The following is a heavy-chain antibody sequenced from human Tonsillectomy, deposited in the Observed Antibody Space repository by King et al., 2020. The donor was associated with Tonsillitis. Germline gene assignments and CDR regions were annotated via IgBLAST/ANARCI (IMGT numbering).Heavy chain of an antibody. CDR2: VSDTSGT. CDR3: ARLPYGDYSPFDY. J-gene: IGHJ4*02. D-gene: IGHD4-17*01. CDR1: GDSVSSKSYY. V-gene: IGHV4-61*01. Sequence: QLQESGPGLVKPSETLSLTCSVSGDSVSSKSYYWTWIRQLPGRQLEWIGYVSDTSGTHYNPSLKSRVTISLDTSRNQFSLRLNSVTAADTAVYYCARLPYGDYSPFDYWGQGTLVTVSS.